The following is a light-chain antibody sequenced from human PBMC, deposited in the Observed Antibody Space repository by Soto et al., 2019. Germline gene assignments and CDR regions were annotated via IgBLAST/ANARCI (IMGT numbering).Light chain of an antibody. CDR3: TSYTSSSTYV. CDR1: SSDVGGYNY. Sequence: QAVVTQPASVSGSPGQSITISCTGTSSDVGGYNYVFWYQHPPGKAPKLMIYDVTNRPSGVSNRFSGSKSGNTASLTISGLQAEDEADYYCTSYTSSSTYVFGTGTKLTVL. CDR2: DVT. V-gene: IGLV2-14*03. J-gene: IGLJ1*01.